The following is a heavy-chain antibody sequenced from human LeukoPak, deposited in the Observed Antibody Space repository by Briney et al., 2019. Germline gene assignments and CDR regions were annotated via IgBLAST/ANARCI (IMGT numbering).Heavy chain of an antibody. V-gene: IGHV3-20*04. CDR3: ARVGEYSSYFDY. Sequence: PGGSLRLSCAASGFTFDDYGMSWVRQAPGKGLEWVSGINWNGGSTGYADSVKGRFTFSRDNAKNSLYLQVNSLRAEDTALYYCARVGEYSSYFDYWGQGTLVTVSS. CDR1: GFTFDDYG. CDR2: INWNGGST. D-gene: IGHD6-6*01. J-gene: IGHJ4*02.